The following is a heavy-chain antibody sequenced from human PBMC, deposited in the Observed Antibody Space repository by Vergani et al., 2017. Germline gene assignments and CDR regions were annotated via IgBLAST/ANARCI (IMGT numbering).Heavy chain of an antibody. Sequence: EVQLVESGGGLVQPGRSLRLSCAASGFTFDDYAMHWVRQAPGKGLEWVSGISWNSGSIGYADSVKGRFTISRDNAKNSLYLQVNSLRAEDTALYYCAKEMGIHGYCSSTSCPAANYYYYGMDVWGQGTTVTVS. J-gene: IGHJ6*02. CDR3: AKEMGIHGYCSSTSCPAANYYYYGMDV. CDR1: GFTFDDYA. V-gene: IGHV3-9*01. D-gene: IGHD2-2*01. CDR2: ISWNSGSI.